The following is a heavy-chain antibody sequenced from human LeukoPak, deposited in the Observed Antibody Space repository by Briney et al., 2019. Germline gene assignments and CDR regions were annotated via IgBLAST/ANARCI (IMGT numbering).Heavy chain of an antibody. Sequence: PSETLSLTCTVSGGSIKNYYWSWIRQPPGKGLDWIGYIYYSGNTNYNPSLKSRVTMSVDTSKKQFSLKLSSVTAADTAVYYCARVYDSRGYYMNWFDPWGQGTLVTVSS. D-gene: IGHD3-22*01. J-gene: IGHJ5*02. CDR2: IYYSGNT. CDR1: GGSIKNYY. CDR3: ARVYDSRGYYMNWFDP. V-gene: IGHV4-59*01.